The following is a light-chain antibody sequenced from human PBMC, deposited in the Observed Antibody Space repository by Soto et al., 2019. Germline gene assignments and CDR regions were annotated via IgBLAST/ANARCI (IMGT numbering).Light chain of an antibody. CDR1: QSVSSN. J-gene: IGKJ1*01. Sequence: EIVMTQFPATLSVSPGERTTLTCRASQSVSSNLAWYQQKPGQSPRLFIYGTSTRATGIPARFSGSGSGTEFTLTISSLQSEDFAVYYCHQYNFWPTVGQGTKVDIK. CDR2: GTS. V-gene: IGKV3-15*01. CDR3: HQYNFWPT.